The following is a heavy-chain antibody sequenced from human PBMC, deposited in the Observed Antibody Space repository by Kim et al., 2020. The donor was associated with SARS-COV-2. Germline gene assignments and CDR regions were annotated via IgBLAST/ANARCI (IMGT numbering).Heavy chain of an antibody. D-gene: IGHD4-17*01. V-gene: IGHV3-30-3*01. CDR3: ARDLGGPNPNSDYGDYGGPGVFDY. J-gene: IGHJ4*02. Sequence: GGSLRLSCAASGFTFSSYAMHWVRQAPGKGLEWVAVISYDGSNKYYADSVKGRFTISRDNSKNTLYLQMNSLRAEDTAVYYCARDLGGPNPNSDYGDYGGPGVFDYWGQGSLVTVSS. CDR2: ISYDGSNK. CDR1: GFTFSSYA.